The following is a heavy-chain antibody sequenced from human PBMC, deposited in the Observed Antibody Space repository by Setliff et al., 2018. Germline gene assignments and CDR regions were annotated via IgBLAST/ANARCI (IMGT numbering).Heavy chain of an antibody. CDR1: GASINSGTYY. Sequence: SLTCTVSGASINSGTYYWAWIRQPPGKGLEWIGRIHYSGTTYYNASLKSRVTMSVDTSKNQFSLNLSSVTAADTAVYYCARTGTYRYFDYWGQGALVTVSS. CDR2: IHYSGTT. V-gene: IGHV4-39*01. D-gene: IGHD1-26*01. J-gene: IGHJ4*02. CDR3: ARTGTYRYFDY.